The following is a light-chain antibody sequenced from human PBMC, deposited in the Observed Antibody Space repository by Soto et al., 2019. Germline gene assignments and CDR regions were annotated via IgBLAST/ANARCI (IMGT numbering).Light chain of an antibody. J-gene: IGKJ4*01. V-gene: IGKV3-20*01. CDR2: GAS. CDR1: QSVSSY. CDR3: QQYGSSRVT. Sequence: EIVLTQSPATLSLSPGERATLSCRASQSVSSYLAWYQQKPGQAPRLLIYGASSRATGIPDRFSGSGSGTDFTLTISRLEPEDFAVYYCQQYGSSRVTFGGGTKVDIK.